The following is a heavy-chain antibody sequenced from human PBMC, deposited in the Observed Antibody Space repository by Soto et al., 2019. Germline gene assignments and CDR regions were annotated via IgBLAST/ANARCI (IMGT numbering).Heavy chain of an antibody. J-gene: IGHJ6*03. CDR3: ARGHRIAAVDVNYYYYYYMDV. CDR1: GGSISSYY. Sequence: QVQLQESGPGLVKPSETLSLTCTVSGGSISSYYWSWIRKPPGKGLEWIGHVYYNGSTNDTPSLNSRVTISVATSKIQFSLKLSSVTAADTAVYYCARGHRIAAVDVNYYYYYYMDVWGKGTTVTVSS. D-gene: IGHD6-13*01. CDR2: VYYNGST. V-gene: IGHV4-59*01.